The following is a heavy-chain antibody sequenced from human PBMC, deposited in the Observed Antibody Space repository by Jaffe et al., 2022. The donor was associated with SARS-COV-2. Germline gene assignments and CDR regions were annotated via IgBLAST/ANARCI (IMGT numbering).Heavy chain of an antibody. CDR2: INAGNGNT. Sequence: QVQLVQSGAEVKKPGASVKVSCKASGYTFTSYAMHWVRQAPGQRLEWMGWINAGNGNTKYSQKFQGRVTITRDTSASTAYMELSSLRSEDTAVYYCARVSGVRGRGLGYWGQGTLVTVSS. CDR3: ARVSGVRGRGLGY. J-gene: IGHJ4*02. V-gene: IGHV1-3*01. CDR1: GYTFTSYA. D-gene: IGHD1-26*01.